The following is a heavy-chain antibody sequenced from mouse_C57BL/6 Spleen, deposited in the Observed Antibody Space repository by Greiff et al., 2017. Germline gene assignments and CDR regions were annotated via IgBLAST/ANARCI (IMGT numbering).Heavy chain of an antibody. D-gene: IGHD2-4*01. CDR2: INPSNGGT. V-gene: IGHV1-53*01. CDR1: GYTFTSYW. CDR3: ARYRGDYDDFDY. J-gene: IGHJ2*01. Sequence: QVQLQQPGTELVKPGASVKLSCKASGYTFTSYWMHWVKQRPGQGLEWIGNINPSNGGTNYNETFKGNATLTVDQSSSTAYMQLSSLPSEDSAVYYCARYRGDYDDFDYGGQGTTLTVSS.